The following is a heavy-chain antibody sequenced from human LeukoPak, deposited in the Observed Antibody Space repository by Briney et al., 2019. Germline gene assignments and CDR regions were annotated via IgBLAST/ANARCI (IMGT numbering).Heavy chain of an antibody. CDR1: GFTFSTYE. J-gene: IGHJ5*02. Sequence: PGGCLKLSCAASGFTFSTYEMNWVRQAPGKGLEWVSYIGSSGNTKYYAGSVKGRFTISRDNFKNSLYLQMNSLRAEDTAVYYCARSARTWFDPWGQGTLVTVSS. V-gene: IGHV3-48*03. CDR2: IGSSGNTK. CDR3: ARSARTWFDP.